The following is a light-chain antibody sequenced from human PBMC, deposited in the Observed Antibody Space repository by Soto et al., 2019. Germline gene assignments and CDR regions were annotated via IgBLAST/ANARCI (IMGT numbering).Light chain of an antibody. J-gene: IGKJ1*01. V-gene: IGKV1-8*01. Sequence: IQMTQSPSSLSASVGDRVTITCRASQGISSYLAWYQQKPGKAPNLLIYAASTLQSGVPSRFSGSGSGTDFTLTIRCLQSEDFATYYCQQYYSYPQFGQGTKVDIK. CDR3: QQYYSYPQ. CDR2: AAS. CDR1: QGISSY.